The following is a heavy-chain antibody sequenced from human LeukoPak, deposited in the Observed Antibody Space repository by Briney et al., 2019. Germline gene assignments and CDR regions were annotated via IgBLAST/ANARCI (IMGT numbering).Heavy chain of an antibody. V-gene: IGHV1-2*02. CDR2: INPNSGGT. Sequence: ASVKVSCKASGYTFTGYYMHWVRQAPGQGLEWMGWINPNSGGTNYAQKFQGRVTMTRDTSISTAYMELSRLRSDDTAVYYCARGITGTTSPFDYWGQGTLVTVSS. CDR3: ARGITGTTSPFDY. CDR1: GYTFTGYY. D-gene: IGHD1-7*01. J-gene: IGHJ4*02.